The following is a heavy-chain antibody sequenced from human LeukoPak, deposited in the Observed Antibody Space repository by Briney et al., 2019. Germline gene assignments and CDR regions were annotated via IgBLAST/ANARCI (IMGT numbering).Heavy chain of an antibody. Sequence: GASVKVSCKVSGYTLTELSMHWVRQAPGKGLEWMGGFDPEDGETIYAQKFQGRVTMTEDTSTDTAYMELSSLRSEDTAVYYCATDRGIAAETGDAGYFQHWGQGTLVTVSS. J-gene: IGHJ1*01. CDR1: GYTLTELS. V-gene: IGHV1-24*01. CDR2: FDPEDGET. D-gene: IGHD6-13*01. CDR3: ATDRGIAAETGDAGYFQH.